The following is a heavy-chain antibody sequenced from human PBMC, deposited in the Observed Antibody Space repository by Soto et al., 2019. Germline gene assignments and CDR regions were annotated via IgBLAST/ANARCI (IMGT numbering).Heavy chain of an antibody. J-gene: IGHJ5*02. Sequence: QVQLQESGPGLVKPSDTLSLTCTVSGASITTYYWSWIRQRPGKGLEWIGYISYSGSTDYNPSLNSRVTISFDASTNQISLQVRSATAADAAVYYCARDLKEYCSDGKCNWFDPWGQGTLVTVSS. D-gene: IGHD2-15*01. CDR3: ARDLKEYCSDGKCNWFDP. CDR1: GASITTYY. CDR2: ISYSGST. V-gene: IGHV4-59*01.